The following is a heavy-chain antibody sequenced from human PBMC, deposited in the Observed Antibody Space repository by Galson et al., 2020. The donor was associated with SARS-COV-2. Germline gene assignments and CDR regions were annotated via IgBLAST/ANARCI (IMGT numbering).Heavy chain of an antibody. Sequence: SETLSLTCTVSGGSLNTGRFYWSWIRQPAGEGLEWIGRIYNTGTIYSSGRTNYNPSLKSRVTISVDTSKNQFSLKLSSVTAADTAVYYCARESRWELYFDHWGQGTLVTVSS. D-gene: IGHD1-26*01. V-gene: IGHV4-61*02. CDR1: GGSLNTGRFY. CDR2: IYNTGTIYSSGRT. J-gene: IGHJ4*02. CDR3: ARESRWELYFDH.